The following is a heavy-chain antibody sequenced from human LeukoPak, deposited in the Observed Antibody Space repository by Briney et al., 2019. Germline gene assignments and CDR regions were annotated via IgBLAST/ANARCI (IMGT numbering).Heavy chain of an antibody. Sequence: GGSLRLSCAASGFTFSSYGMHWVRQAPGKGLGWVAVISYDGSNKYYADSVKGRFTISRDNSKNTLYLQMNSLRAEDTAVYYCAKGSRGSPFDYWGQGTLVTVSS. CDR2: ISYDGSNK. D-gene: IGHD1-26*01. CDR3: AKGSRGSPFDY. J-gene: IGHJ4*02. V-gene: IGHV3-30*18. CDR1: GFTFSSYG.